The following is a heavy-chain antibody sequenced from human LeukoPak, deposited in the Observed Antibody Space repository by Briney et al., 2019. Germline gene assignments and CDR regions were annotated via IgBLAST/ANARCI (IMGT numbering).Heavy chain of an antibody. J-gene: IGHJ5*02. V-gene: IGHV1-18*04. CDR3: ARVAYYGSGSSCFDP. Sequence: ASVKVSCTASGYTFTSYGTSWVRQAPGQGLEWMGWISAYNGNTNYAQKLQGRVTMTTDTSTSTAYMELRSLRSDDTAVYYCARVAYYGSGSSCFDPWGQGTLVTVSS. CDR2: ISAYNGNT. CDR1: GYTFTSYG. D-gene: IGHD3-10*01.